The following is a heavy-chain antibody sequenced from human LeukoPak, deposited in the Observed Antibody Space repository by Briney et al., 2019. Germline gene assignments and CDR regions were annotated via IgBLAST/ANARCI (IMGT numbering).Heavy chain of an antibody. J-gene: IGHJ4*02. V-gene: IGHV1-18*01. Sequence: ASVKVSCKASGYTFTIYGISWVRQAPGQGLEWMGWISAYNGNTNYVQKLQGRVTMTTDTSSSTAYMELRSLRSDDTAVYYCARDMITMVRGLIGYWGQGTLVTVSS. CDR3: ARDMITMVRGLIGY. D-gene: IGHD3-10*01. CDR1: GYTFTIYG. CDR2: ISAYNGNT.